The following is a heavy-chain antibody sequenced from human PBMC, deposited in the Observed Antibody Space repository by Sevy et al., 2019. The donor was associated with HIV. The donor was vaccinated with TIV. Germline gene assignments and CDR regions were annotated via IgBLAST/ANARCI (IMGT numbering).Heavy chain of an antibody. Sequence: GGSLRLSCAASGFTFDSYWLHWVRQDPWKGLEWVSCVDIDGSRTEYADSVKGRFTISRDNAKNMLYLEMNSLRVEDTAEYYCARGTALGWFDPWGQGTHVTVSS. CDR3: ARGTALGWFDP. CDR1: GFTFDSYW. CDR2: VDIDGSRT. J-gene: IGHJ5*02. D-gene: IGHD5-18*01. V-gene: IGHV3-74*01.